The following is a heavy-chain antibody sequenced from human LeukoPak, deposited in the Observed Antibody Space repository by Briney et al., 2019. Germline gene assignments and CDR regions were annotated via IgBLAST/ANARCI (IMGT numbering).Heavy chain of an antibody. CDR2: INPNSGGT. CDR3: ARGGGAESRYCSGGSCYYPMTTVTTSIFY. V-gene: IGHV1-2*02. Sequence: GASVKVSCKASGYTFTGYYMHWVRQAPGQGLEWMGWINPNSGGTNYAQKFQGRVTMTRDTSISTAYMELSRLRSDDTAVYYCARGGGAESRYCSGGSCYYPMTTVTTSIFYWGQGTLVTVSS. J-gene: IGHJ4*02. D-gene: IGHD2-15*01. CDR1: GYTFTGYY.